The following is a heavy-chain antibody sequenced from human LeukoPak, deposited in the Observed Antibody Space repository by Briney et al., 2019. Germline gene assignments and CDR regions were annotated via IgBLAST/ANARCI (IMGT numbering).Heavy chain of an antibody. CDR1: GYTFTSYG. V-gene: IGHV1-18*01. D-gene: IGHD3/OR15-3a*01. Sequence: ASVKVSCKASGYTFTSYGISWVRQAPGQGLEWMGWLSAYNGDTNYAQKFQGRVTMTTDTSTSTAYMELRCLRSDDTAVYYCARRAGYYTPDFDYWGQGTLVTVSS. CDR2: LSAYNGDT. CDR3: ARRAGYYTPDFDY. J-gene: IGHJ4*02.